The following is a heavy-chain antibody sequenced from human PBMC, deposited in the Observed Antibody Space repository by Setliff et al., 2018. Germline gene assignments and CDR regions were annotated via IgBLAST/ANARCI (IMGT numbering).Heavy chain of an antibody. J-gene: IGHJ4*02. CDR1: GYTFTDSF. CDR3: ARDGSAFFYQN. D-gene: IGHD1-26*01. V-gene: IGHV1-2*02. CDR2: INPNRDDT. Sequence: ASVKVSCKASGYTFTDSFIHWVRQAPGQGFEWLGWINPNRDDTKYAQKFQHRILMAKDTSLNTVYVELSSLRSDDTATYYCARDGSAFFYQNWGQGSLITVSS.